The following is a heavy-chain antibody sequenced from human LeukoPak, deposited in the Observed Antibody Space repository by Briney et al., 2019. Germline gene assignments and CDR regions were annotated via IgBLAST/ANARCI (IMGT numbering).Heavy chain of an antibody. D-gene: IGHD4-17*01. V-gene: IGHV3-21*01. CDR1: GFTFSSYS. J-gene: IGHJ1*01. CDR2: ISSSSSYI. CDR3: ARGPETPTVTVFRH. Sequence: GGSLRLSCAASGFTFSSYSMNWVRQAPGKGLEWVSSISSSSSYIYYADSVRGRFTISRDNAKNSLYLQMNSLRAEDTAVYYCARGPETPTVTVFRHWGQGTLVTVSS.